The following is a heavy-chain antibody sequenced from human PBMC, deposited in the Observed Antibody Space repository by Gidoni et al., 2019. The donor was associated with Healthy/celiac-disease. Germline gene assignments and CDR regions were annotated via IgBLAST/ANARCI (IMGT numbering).Heavy chain of an antibody. D-gene: IGHD2-15*01. CDR2: ISSSSSYI. V-gene: IGHV3-21*01. J-gene: IGHJ4*02. CDR1: GFTCRSYS. CDR3: ARAPHGSGNNFDY. Sequence: EVQLVESGGCLVKPGGSLALSCEASGFTCRSYSMNWVRQAPGKGLEWVSSISSSSSYIYYADSVKGRFTISRDNAKNSLYLQMNSLRAEDTAVYYCARAPHGSGNNFDYWGQGTLVTVSS.